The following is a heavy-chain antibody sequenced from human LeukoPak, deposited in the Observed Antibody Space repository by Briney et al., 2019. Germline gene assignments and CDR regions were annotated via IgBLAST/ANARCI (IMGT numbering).Heavy chain of an antibody. D-gene: IGHD3-22*01. CDR3: AKYDSSGYYSGFDY. V-gene: IGHV3-23*01. Sequence: GGSLRLSCAASGFTFSGYAMSWVRQAPGKGLEWVSAISGSGGSIYYADSVKGRFTISRDNSKSTLFLQMNSLRAEDTAVYYCAKYDSSGYYSGFDYWGQGTLVTVSS. CDR2: ISGSGGSI. CDR1: GFTFSGYA. J-gene: IGHJ4*02.